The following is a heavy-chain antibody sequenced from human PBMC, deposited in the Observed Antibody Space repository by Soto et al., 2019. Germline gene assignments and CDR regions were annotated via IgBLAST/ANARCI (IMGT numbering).Heavy chain of an antibody. CDR1: GFTFGTYT. CDR3: TKDPHRDGIWNFDF. J-gene: IGHJ4*02. V-gene: IGHV3-23*01. CDR2: LGGGGDT. Sequence: GGSLRLSCAASGFTFGTYTMNWFRQAPGKGLEWVSALGGGGDTHYAESVKGRFTISRDYSKNILLLQMNSLRDEDSAIYYCTKDPHRDGIWNFDFWGQGTLVTV. D-gene: IGHD3-9*01.